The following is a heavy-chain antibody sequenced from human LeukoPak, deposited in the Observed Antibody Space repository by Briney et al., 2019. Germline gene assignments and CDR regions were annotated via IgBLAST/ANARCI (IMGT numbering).Heavy chain of an antibody. V-gene: IGHV3-30*02. J-gene: IGHJ4*02. D-gene: IGHD3-3*01. CDR1: GFSLSRYG. CDR2: IRFDGSIK. Sequence: GGSLRLSCAASGFSLSRYGMHWVRQAPGKGLEWVAFIRFDGSIKYYADSVKGRLTISRDNSKNTMYLQMNSLRAEDTAVYYCAKDRSSSGFWSAYDDYWGQGTLVTVSS. CDR3: AKDRSSSGFWSAYDDY.